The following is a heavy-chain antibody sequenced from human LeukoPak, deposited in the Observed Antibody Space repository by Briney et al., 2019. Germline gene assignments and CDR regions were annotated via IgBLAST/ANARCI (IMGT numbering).Heavy chain of an antibody. CDR1: GFTFNGHW. J-gene: IGHJ4*02. CDR3: TRDRSRAEDD. CDR2: INQGGSDK. D-gene: IGHD1-14*01. V-gene: IGHV3-7*01. Sequence: GGSLRLSCAASGFTFNGHWMSWVRQAPGKGLEWVANINQGGSDKYYVDSVKGRFTISRDNANNLLYLQMNSLRGEDTAVYYCTRDRSRAEDDWGQGTLVTVSS.